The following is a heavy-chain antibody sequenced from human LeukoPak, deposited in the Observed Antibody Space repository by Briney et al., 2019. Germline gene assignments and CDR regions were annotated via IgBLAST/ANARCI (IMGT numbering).Heavy chain of an antibody. V-gene: IGHV3-20*04. D-gene: IGHD1-1*01. CDR3: AKDFPGGRAGIDY. CDR2: INWNGGST. J-gene: IGHJ4*02. Sequence: GGSLRLSCAASGFTFDDYGMSWVRQAPGKGLEWVSGINWNGGSTGYADSVKGRFTISRDNSKNTLYLQMNSLRAEDTAVYYCAKDFPGGRAGIDYWGQGTLVTVSS. CDR1: GFTFDDYG.